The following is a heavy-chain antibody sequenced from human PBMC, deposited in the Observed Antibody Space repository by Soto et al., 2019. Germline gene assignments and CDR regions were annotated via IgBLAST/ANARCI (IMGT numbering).Heavy chain of an antibody. CDR2: ISGSGGST. V-gene: IGHV3-23*01. J-gene: IGHJ6*02. CDR3: AKDHMDTWNYAATSWDV. Sequence: GGSLRLSCAASGFTFSSYAMSWVRQVPGKGLEWVSAISGSGGSTYYADSVKGRFTISRDNSKNTLYLQMNSLRAEDTAVYYCAKDHMDTWNYAATSWDVWGQGTRVTVSS. D-gene: IGHD1-7*01. CDR1: GFTFSSYA.